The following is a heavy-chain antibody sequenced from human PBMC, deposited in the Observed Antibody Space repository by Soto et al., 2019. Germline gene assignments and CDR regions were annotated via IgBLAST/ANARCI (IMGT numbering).Heavy chain of an antibody. Sequence: HPGGSLRLSCAGSGFTLTRSAVSWVRQAPGKGLEWVSGISAGGGGTYYADSVKGRFTISRDVAKNTVYLQMNSLRAEDTAVYYCARAPSPRFWSGYYDYWGQGTLVTVSS. CDR2: ISAGGGGT. D-gene: IGHD3-3*01. J-gene: IGHJ4*02. CDR3: ARAPSPRFWSGYYDY. V-gene: IGHV3-23*01. CDR1: GFTLTRSA.